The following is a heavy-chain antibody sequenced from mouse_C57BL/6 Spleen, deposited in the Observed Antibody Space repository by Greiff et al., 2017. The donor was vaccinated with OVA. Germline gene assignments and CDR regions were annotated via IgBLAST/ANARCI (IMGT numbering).Heavy chain of an antibody. J-gene: IGHJ1*03. D-gene: IGHD1-1*01. CDR2: IWSGGST. Sequence: QVQLQQSGPGLVQPSQSLSITCTVSGFSLTSYGVHWVRQSPGKGLEWLGVIWSGGSTDYNAAFISRLSISKDNSKSQVFFKMNSLQADDTAIYYCARNERDYYGSSGYFDVWGTGTTVTVSS. CDR3: ARNERDYYGSSGYFDV. V-gene: IGHV2-2*01. CDR1: GFSLTSYG.